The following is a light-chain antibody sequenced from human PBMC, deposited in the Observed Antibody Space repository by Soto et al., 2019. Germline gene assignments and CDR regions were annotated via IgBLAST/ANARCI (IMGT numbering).Light chain of an antibody. CDR2: AAS. V-gene: IGKV1-17*01. CDR1: QSIIND. CDR3: LQHNSYPLT. Sequence: DIQMTQSPSSLSASVGDRVTITCRASQSIINDLGWYQQKPGKPTKRLIYAASSLQSGVPSRFSGSGSGTEFTLTISSLQPEDFATYYCLQHNSYPLTFGGGTKVEIK. J-gene: IGKJ4*01.